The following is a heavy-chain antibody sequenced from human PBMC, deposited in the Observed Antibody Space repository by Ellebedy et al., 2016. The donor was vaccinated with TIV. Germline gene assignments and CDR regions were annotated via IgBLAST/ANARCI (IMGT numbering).Heavy chain of an antibody. CDR1: GFTFSDYI. CDR3: ARDYPSRYYAMDV. J-gene: IGHJ6*02. Sequence: GESLKISXAASGFTFSDYIMNWVRQAPGKGLEWVSYISSRSGTIYYADSVKGRFSISRDNAKNSLYLEMNILRAEDTAVYYCARDYPSRYYAMDVWGQGTTVTVSS. CDR2: ISSRSGTI. V-gene: IGHV3-48*01.